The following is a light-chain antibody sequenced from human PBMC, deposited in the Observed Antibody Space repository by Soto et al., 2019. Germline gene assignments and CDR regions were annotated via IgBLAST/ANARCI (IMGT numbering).Light chain of an antibody. CDR3: QQYGSSPWT. V-gene: IGKV3-20*01. CDR1: QSITNNY. Sequence: EIVLTQSPGTLSLSLGERATLSCRASQSITNNYLAWYQQKPGQAPRLLIYLASNRAAGIADRFSGSGSGADFTLTINRLEPEDFAVYHCQQYGSSPWTFGQGTKVDIK. CDR2: LAS. J-gene: IGKJ1*01.